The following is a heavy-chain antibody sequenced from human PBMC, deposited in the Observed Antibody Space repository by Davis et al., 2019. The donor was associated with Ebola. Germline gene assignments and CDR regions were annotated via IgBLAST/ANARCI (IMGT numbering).Heavy chain of an antibody. V-gene: IGHV1-18*01. Sequence: AASVKVSCKASGYTFTTYIISWVRQAPGQGLEWMGWISAYNGDTNYAQKFQGRVTITADKSTSTAYMEVRSLRSDDTAVYYCARVPLLGSGWDYYFDYWSQGTLVTVSS. CDR1: GYTFTTYI. CDR3: ARVPLLGSGWDYYFDY. D-gene: IGHD6-19*01. CDR2: ISAYNGDT. J-gene: IGHJ4*02.